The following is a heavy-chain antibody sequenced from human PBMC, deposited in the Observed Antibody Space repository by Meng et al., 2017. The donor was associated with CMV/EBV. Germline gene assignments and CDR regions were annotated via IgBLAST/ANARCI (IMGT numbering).Heavy chain of an antibody. CDR3: ARVGFLEWLLADS. J-gene: IGHJ4*02. V-gene: IGHV3-21*01. CDR2: ISSSSSYI. CDR1: GFTFSSHS. D-gene: IGHD3-3*01. Sequence: GESLKISCAASGFTFSSHSMNWVRQAPGKGLEWVSSISSSSSYIYYADSVKGRFTISRDNAKNSLYLQRNSLRAEDTAVYYCARVGFLEWLLADSWGQGTLVTVSS.